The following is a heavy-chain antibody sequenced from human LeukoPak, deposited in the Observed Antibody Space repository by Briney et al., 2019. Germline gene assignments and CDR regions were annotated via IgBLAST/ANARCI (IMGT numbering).Heavy chain of an antibody. CDR3: ARVVVVVPAAIADY. CDR1: GFTFSSYS. Sequence: GGSLRLSCAASGFTFSSYSMNWVRQAPGKGLECVSYISSSSSTIYYADSVKGRFTISRDNAKNSLYLQMNSLRDEDTAVYYCARVVVVVPAAIADYWGQGTLVTVSS. CDR2: ISSSSSTI. J-gene: IGHJ4*02. D-gene: IGHD2-2*01. V-gene: IGHV3-48*02.